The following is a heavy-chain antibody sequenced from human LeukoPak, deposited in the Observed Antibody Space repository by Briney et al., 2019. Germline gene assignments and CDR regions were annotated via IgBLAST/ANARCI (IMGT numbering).Heavy chain of an antibody. V-gene: IGHV3-30*04. Sequence: GGSLRLSCAASGFTFSSHGMHWVRQAPGKGLEWVAVIAHDGSNKDYADSVKGRITISRDYSKDTLYLQMNSLRTEDTAVYCCARDYSGKYTIDYWGQGTLVTVSS. CDR3: ARDYSGKYTIDY. CDR1: GFTFSSHG. J-gene: IGHJ4*02. CDR2: IAHDGSNK. D-gene: IGHD1-26*01.